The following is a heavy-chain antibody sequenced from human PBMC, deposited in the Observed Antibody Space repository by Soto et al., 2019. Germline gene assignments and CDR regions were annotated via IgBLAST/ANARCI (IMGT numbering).Heavy chain of an antibody. CDR2: IYDSGVT. D-gene: IGHD5-18*01. V-gene: IGHV4-30-4*08. CDR1: GAVDTSGKNY. J-gene: IGHJ3*01. CDR3: VRDLAHGYTGNV. Sequence: PSETLALTLGVSGAVDTSGKNYWSWVRQAPWKCLEWVGYIYDSGVTSYTPPLNSRVTLSLDRPNNQVSLKLRSVPASDTAVYFCVRDLAHGYTGNVWGHGKLV.